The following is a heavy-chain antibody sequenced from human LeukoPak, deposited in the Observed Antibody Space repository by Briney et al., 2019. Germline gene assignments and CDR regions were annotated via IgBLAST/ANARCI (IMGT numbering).Heavy chain of an antibody. CDR3: ARTRAVAGRGHFDY. Sequence: SETLSLTCAVYGGSFSGYYWSWIRQPPGKGLEWIGEINRSGSTNYNPSLKSRVTISVDTSKNQFSLKLSSVTAADTAVYYCARTRAVAGRGHFDYWGQGTLVTVSS. CDR2: INRSGST. D-gene: IGHD6-19*01. CDR1: GGSFSGYY. V-gene: IGHV4-34*01. J-gene: IGHJ4*02.